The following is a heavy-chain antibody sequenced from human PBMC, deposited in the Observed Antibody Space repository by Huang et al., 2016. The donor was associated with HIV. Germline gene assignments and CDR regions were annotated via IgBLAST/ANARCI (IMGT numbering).Heavy chain of an antibody. CDR3: ARGPKYQRIGYYSQLGGIDI. CDR2: ISATSGDT. J-gene: IGHJ3*02. CDR1: GYTFTSYG. V-gene: IGHV1-18*01. D-gene: IGHD3-3*01. Sequence: QIQLMQSGPALTQPGASVKVSCKASGYTFTSYGVTLLRQAPGQGPEWMGWISATSGDTENAQKFQGRGTLATNASTNTAYRELGSGRSDDTAKYYCARGPKYQRIGYYSQLGGIDIWGQGTMGSVSS.